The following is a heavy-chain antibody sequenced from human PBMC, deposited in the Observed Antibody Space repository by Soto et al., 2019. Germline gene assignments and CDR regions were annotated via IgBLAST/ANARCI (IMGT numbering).Heavy chain of an antibody. CDR1: GFTFSSYG. J-gene: IGHJ4*02. Sequence: QVQLVESGGGVVQPGRSLRLSCAASGFTFSSYGMHWVRQAPGKGLEWVAVIWYDGSNKYYADSVKGRFTISRDNSKNTLYLQMNSLRAEDTAVYYCARVGGYKYFDYWGQGTLVTVSS. D-gene: IGHD5-18*01. CDR2: IWYDGSNK. V-gene: IGHV3-33*01. CDR3: ARVGGYKYFDY.